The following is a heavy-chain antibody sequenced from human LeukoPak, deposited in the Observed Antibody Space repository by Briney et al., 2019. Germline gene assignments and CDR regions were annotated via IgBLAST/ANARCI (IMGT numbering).Heavy chain of an antibody. V-gene: IGHV4-34*01. CDR3: ARDYGY. Sequence: SETLSLTCAVYGGSFSGYYWSWIRQPPGKGLEWIGEINHSGSTNYNPSLKSRVTISVDTSKNQFSLKLSSVTAADTAVYYCARDYGYWGQGTLVTVSS. CDR2: INHSGST. J-gene: IGHJ4*02. D-gene: IGHD4-17*01. CDR1: GGSFSGYY.